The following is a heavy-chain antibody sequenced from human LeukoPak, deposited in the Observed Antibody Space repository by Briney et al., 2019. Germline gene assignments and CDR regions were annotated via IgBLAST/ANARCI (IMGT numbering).Heavy chain of an antibody. CDR3: TTPYYTAFC. V-gene: IGHV3-15*01. Sequence: GGSLRLSCAASGITFSNAWMSWVRQAPGKGLEWVGRIRSKTDGGTSDYAAPVKGRFTISRNDSNNTLYLQMNSLKAEDTAVYYCTTPYYTAFCWGQGTLVTVSS. J-gene: IGHJ4*02. D-gene: IGHD3-3*01. CDR2: IRSKTDGGTS. CDR1: GITFSNAW.